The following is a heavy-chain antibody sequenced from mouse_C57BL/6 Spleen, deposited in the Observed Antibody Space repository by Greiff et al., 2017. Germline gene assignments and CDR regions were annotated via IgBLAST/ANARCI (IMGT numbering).Heavy chain of an antibody. V-gene: IGHV1-63*01. J-gene: IGHJ3*01. CDR2: IYPGGGYT. D-gene: IGHD2-1*01. CDR3: AREEKNIDYGSPFAY. Sequence: QVQLQQSGAELVRPGTSVKMSCKASGYTFTNYWIGWAKQRPGHGLEWIGDIYPGGGYTNYNEKFKGKATLTADKSSSTAYMQFSSLTSEDSAIYYCAREEKNIDYGSPFAYWGQGTLVTVSA. CDR1: GYTFTNYW.